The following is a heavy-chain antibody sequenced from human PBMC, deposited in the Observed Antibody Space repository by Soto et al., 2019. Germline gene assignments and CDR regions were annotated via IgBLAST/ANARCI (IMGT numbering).Heavy chain of an antibody. D-gene: IGHD3-10*02. CDR1: GGTFTDYA. V-gene: IGHV1-69*13. CDR2: IIPIFRSS. Sequence: ASVKVSCKASGGTFTDYAFSWVRQAPGQGLEWMGGIIPIFRSSNFAQKFQGRLTIFADASAGTAYMELSSLRSDDTAIYYCAKDVGFQQHLFVFDHWGQGTLVTVSS. J-gene: IGHJ4*02. CDR3: AKDVGFQQHLFVFDH.